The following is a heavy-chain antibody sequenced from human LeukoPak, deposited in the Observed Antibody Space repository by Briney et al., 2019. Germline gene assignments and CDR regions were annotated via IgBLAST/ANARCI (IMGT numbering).Heavy chain of an antibody. D-gene: IGHD3-22*01. CDR1: GFTFSSYA. J-gene: IGHJ4*02. V-gene: IGHV3-23*01. CDR3: AKDLMDSGYYYALFDY. CDR2: ISGSGGST. Sequence: TGGSLRLSCAASGFTFSSYAMSWVRQAPGKGLEWVSAISGSGGSTYYADSVKGRFTISRDNSKNTLYLQMNSLRAEDTAVYYCAKDLMDSGYYYALFDYWGQGTLVTVSS.